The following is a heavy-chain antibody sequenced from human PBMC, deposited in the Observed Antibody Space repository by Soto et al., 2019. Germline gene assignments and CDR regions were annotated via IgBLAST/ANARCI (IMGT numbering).Heavy chain of an antibody. Sequence: AGGSLRLSCAASGFTFDDYAMHWVRQAPGKGLEWVSGISWNSGSIGYADSVKGRFTISRDNAKNSLYLQMNSLRAEDTALYYCAKENSSSWFYYYYGMDVWGQGTTVTVSS. CDR1: GFTFDDYA. D-gene: IGHD6-13*01. CDR3: AKENSSSWFYYYYGMDV. V-gene: IGHV3-9*01. CDR2: ISWNSGSI. J-gene: IGHJ6*02.